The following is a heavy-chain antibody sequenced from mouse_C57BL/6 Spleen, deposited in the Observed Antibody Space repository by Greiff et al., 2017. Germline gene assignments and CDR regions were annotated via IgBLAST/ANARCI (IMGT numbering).Heavy chain of an antibody. J-gene: IGHJ2*01. CDR2: LDPEDGDT. Sequence: EVQLQQSGAELVKPGASVKLSCTAPGFNIKDYYMHWVKQRTEQGLEWIGRLDPEDGDTKYAPTFQGKATITSDTSSNTASLRLSSLKSVDTAVYYCAREIAGGYWGQGTTLTVSS. V-gene: IGHV14-2*01. CDR3: AREIAGGY. CDR1: GFNIKDYY.